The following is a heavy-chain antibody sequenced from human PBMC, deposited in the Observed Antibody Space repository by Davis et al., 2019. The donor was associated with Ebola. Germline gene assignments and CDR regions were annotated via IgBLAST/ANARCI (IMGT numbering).Heavy chain of an antibody. CDR3: AREGYSSAWPSFFDY. J-gene: IGHJ4*02. Sequence: SETLSLTCTVSGGSIGSYYWSWIRQPPGKGLEWIGYIYHSGSPKYNPSLKSRVTISVDTSKNQFSLKLSSVTAADTAVYYCAREGYSSAWPSFFDYWGQGTLVTVSS. CDR2: IYHSGSP. CDR1: GGSIGSYY. D-gene: IGHD6-19*01. V-gene: IGHV4-59*01.